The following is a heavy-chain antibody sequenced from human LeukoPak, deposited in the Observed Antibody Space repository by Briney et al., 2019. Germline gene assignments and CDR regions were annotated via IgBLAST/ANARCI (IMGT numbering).Heavy chain of an antibody. CDR2: MSYSGST. Sequence: SETLSLTCAVSAGSISSYYWSWIRQPPGKGLEWIGYMSYSGSTNYNPSLKSRVTISIDTSKNQFSLRLTSVTAADTALYYCVRFFIYPPHAFEIWGQGTLVTVSS. CDR1: AGSISSYY. J-gene: IGHJ3*02. D-gene: IGHD3-3*01. V-gene: IGHV4-59*01. CDR3: VRFFIYPPHAFEI.